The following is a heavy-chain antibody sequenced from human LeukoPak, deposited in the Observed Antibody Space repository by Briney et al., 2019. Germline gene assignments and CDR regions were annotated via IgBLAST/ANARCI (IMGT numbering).Heavy chain of an antibody. Sequence: ASVKVSCKASGYTFASYDINWVRQATGQGLEWMGWMNPNSGNTGYAQKFQGRVTMTRDTSTSTVYMELSSLRSEDTAVYYCARRSGSSLDYWGQGTLITVSS. CDR2: MNPNSGNT. CDR3: ARRSGSSLDY. D-gene: IGHD1-26*01. V-gene: IGHV1-8*01. J-gene: IGHJ4*02. CDR1: GYTFASYD.